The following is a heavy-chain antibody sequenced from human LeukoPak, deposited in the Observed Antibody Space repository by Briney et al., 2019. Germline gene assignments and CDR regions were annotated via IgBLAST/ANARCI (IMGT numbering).Heavy chain of an antibody. V-gene: IGHV4-38-2*02. D-gene: IGHD6-13*01. CDR1: GYSISSGYY. CDR2: IYHSGST. J-gene: IGHJ6*03. Sequence: SETLSLTCTVSGYSISSGYYWGWIRQPPGKGLEWIGSIYHSGSTYYNPSLKSRVTISVDTSKNQFSLKLSSVTAADTAVYYCARVAGPAAGTRHNYYYYYMDVWGKGTTVTVSS. CDR3: ARVAGPAAGTRHNYYYYYMDV.